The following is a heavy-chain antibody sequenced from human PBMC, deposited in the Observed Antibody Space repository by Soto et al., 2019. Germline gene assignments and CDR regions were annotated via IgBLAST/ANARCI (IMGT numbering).Heavy chain of an antibody. J-gene: IGHJ5*02. CDR1: GYTFSNYG. CDR2: ISLYSDGT. D-gene: IGHD2-2*01. V-gene: IGHV1-18*01. Sequence: QVQLVQSGGEVKSPGASVKVSCKTSGYTFSNYGIIWVRQAPGQPLEWLVWISLYSDGTNYAQKFQGRAAMTTDTSTTTAFRELRSLRSDDTAVYYCARIVPGAKAGIGPWGQGTLGTISS. CDR3: ARIVPGAKAGIGP.